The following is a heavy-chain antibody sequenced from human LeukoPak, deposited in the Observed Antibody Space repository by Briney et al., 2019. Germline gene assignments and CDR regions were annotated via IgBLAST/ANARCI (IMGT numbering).Heavy chain of an antibody. CDR3: AKDSLGAVVGPDNWFDP. V-gene: IGHV3-9*01. CDR2: ISWNSGSI. D-gene: IGHD6-19*01. J-gene: IGHJ5*02. CDR1: GFTFDDYA. Sequence: PGGSLRLSCAASGFTFDDYAMHWVRQAPGKGLEWVSGISWNSGSIGYADSVKGRFTISRDNAKNSLYLQMNSLRAEDTALYYCAKDSLGAVVGPDNWFDPWGQGTLVTVSS.